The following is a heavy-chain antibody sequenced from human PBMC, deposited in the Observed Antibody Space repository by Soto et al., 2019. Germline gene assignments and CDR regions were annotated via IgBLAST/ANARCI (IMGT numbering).Heavy chain of an antibody. Sequence: PGGSLRLSCAASGFTFSNYAMHWVRQAPGKGLEWVAIVSYDGDNEYYADSVRGRFFISRDNSRNTLYLQTSSLRHEDTAVYYCARGNHFDYWGQGTLVTVS. D-gene: IGHD1-1*01. J-gene: IGHJ4*02. V-gene: IGHV3-30*03. CDR3: ARGNHFDY. CDR2: VSYDGDNE. CDR1: GFTFSNYA.